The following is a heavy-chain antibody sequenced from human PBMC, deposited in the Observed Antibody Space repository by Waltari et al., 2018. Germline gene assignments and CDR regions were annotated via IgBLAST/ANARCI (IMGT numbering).Heavy chain of an antibody. Sequence: QVQLQQSGPGLVKPSQTLSLTCVISGDSVSSNSAAWNWVRQSPSRGLEWLGRTYYRSKWYHDDAVSVKSRITINPDTARNQFSLQLNSVTPEDTAVYYCARDLRDGARGSLFDYWGQGTLVTVSS. J-gene: IGHJ4*02. V-gene: IGHV6-1*01. CDR2: TYYRSKWYH. D-gene: IGHD3-16*01. CDR1: GDSVSSNSAA. CDR3: ARDLRDGARGSLFDY.